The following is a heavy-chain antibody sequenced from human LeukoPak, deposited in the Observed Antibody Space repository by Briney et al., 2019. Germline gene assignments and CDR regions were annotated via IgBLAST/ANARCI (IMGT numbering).Heavy chain of an antibody. V-gene: IGHV4-38-2*02. CDR1: GYSISSGFS. CDR3: AREGGMATDS. D-gene: IGHD5-24*01. CDR2: IEYRVLT. Sequence: PSETLSLTCNVSGYSISSGFSWGWIGQPPGKGLEWIGTIEYRVLTYYNLSLKSRLSISIDTSKNHFSLRLTSVTAADTAVYYSAREGGMATDSWGQGTLVTVSS. J-gene: IGHJ4*02.